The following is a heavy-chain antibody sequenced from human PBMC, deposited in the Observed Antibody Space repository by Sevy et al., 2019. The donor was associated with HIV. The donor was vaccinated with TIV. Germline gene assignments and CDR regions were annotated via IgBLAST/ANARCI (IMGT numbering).Heavy chain of an antibody. CDR2: ISYDGSNK. J-gene: IGHJ4*02. CDR1: GFTFSSYA. V-gene: IGHV3-30-3*01. D-gene: IGHD3-3*01. Sequence: GGSLRLSCAASGFTFSSYAMHWVRQAPGKGLEWVAVISYDGSNKYYADSVKGRFTISREKSKNTLYLQMNSLRAEDTAVYYCARGGDDFWSGYYDYWGQGTLVTVSS. CDR3: ARGGDDFWSGYYDY.